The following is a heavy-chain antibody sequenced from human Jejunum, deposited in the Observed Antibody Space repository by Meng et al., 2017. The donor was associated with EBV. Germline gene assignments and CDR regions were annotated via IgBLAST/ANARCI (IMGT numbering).Heavy chain of an antibody. V-gene: IGHV1-3*04. CDR2: INIGNGNT. D-gene: IGHD2/OR15-2a*01. Sequence: QVQIVQSGAEVKKPGASVKMSCAAFGYTFAKYAIHWVRQAPGQRLEWMGWINIGNGNTKYSQKFHGRLTISRDTSANTAYLELSSLTSEDTAIYYCATGDDFGNSNFDYWGQGTLVTVSS. CDR3: ATGDDFGNSNFDY. CDR1: GYTFAKYA. J-gene: IGHJ4*02.